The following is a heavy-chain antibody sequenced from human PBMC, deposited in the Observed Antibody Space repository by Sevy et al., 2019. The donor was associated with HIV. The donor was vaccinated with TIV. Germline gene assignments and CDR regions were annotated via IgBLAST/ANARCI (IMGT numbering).Heavy chain of an antibody. Sequence: GGSLRLSCAASGFTFSSYAMSWVRQAPGKGLEWVSAISGSGGSTYYAESVKGRFTISRDNSKNTLYLQMNSLRAEDTAVYYCARDDYGDYVGNYWGQGTLVTVSS. D-gene: IGHD4-17*01. CDR3: ARDDYGDYVGNY. J-gene: IGHJ4*02. V-gene: IGHV3-23*01. CDR1: GFTFSSYA. CDR2: ISGSGGST.